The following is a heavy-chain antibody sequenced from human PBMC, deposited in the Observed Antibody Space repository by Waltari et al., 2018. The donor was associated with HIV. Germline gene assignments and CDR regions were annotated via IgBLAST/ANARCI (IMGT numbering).Heavy chain of an antibody. CDR1: GGSVNSGDYY. V-gene: IGHV4-31*03. Sequence: QVQPQESGPGLVKPSQTLSLTCNVSGGSVNSGDYYWNWVRHHPGRGLDWIGSIYHSGITYYSPSLKSRVTISVDTSKNQFSLKVNSVTAADTAVYFCARSTLSGGVDFFDNWGQGTLVTVSS. CDR2: IYHSGIT. J-gene: IGHJ4*02. D-gene: IGHD2-2*01. CDR3: ARSTLSGGVDFFDN.